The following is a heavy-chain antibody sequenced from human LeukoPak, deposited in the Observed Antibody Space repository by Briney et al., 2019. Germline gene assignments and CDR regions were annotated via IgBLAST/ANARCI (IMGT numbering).Heavy chain of an antibody. J-gene: IGHJ4*02. V-gene: IGHV1-18*01. CDR3: ARDRVAAAEDY. CDR1: GYTFTSYD. CDR2: ISAYNGNT. Sequence: ASVKVSCKASGYTFTSYDINWVRQATGQGLEWMGWISAYNGNTNYAQKLQGRVTMTTDTSTSTAYMELRSLRSDDTAVYYCARDRVAAAEDYWGQGTLVTVSS. D-gene: IGHD6-13*01.